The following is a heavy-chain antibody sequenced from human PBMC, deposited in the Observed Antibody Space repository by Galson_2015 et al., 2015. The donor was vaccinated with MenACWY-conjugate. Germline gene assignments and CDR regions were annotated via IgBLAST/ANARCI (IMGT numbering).Heavy chain of an antibody. CDR3: ARYLRFTDYFDY. V-gene: IGHV4-39*01. CDR1: GDSINSNNNF. Sequence: TLSLTCTVSGDSINSNNNFWGWIRQPPGKGLEWIGSLHYNGNTYCTPSLMSRVTISVGASKTQFSLKLSSVTAADTAVYYCARYLRFTDYFDYWGQGTLVTVSS. CDR2: LHYNGNT. J-gene: IGHJ4*02. D-gene: IGHD3-3*01.